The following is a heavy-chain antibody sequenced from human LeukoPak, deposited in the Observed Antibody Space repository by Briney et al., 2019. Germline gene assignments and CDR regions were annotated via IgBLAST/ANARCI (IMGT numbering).Heavy chain of an antibody. CDR2: IYYSVST. CDR1: GGSLSSYY. Sequence: SETLSLTCTVSGGSLSSYYWSWIRQPPGKGLEWIGYIYYSVSTNYDPSLKSRVTISVDTSKNQFSLKLSSVTAADTAVYYCARYGGRRYKGAFDIWGQGTMVTVSS. J-gene: IGHJ3*02. D-gene: IGHD5-12*01. V-gene: IGHV4-59*08. CDR3: ARYGGRRYKGAFDI.